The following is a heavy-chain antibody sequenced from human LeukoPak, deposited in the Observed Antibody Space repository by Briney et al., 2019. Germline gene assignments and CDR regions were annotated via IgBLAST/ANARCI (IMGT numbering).Heavy chain of an antibody. V-gene: IGHV3-48*01. CDR2: ISSSSTTI. CDR1: GFTFSSYS. J-gene: IGHJ4*02. Sequence: GGSLRLSCAASGFTFSSYSMMWVRQAPGKGLEWVSYISSSSTTIHYADSVKGRFTISRDNAKNSVYLQMNSLRAEDTAVYYCARERGYYFDYWGQGTLVTVSS. CDR3: ARERGYYFDY. D-gene: IGHD3-10*01.